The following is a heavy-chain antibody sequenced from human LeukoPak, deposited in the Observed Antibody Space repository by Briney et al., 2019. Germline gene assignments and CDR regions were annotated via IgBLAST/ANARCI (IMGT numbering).Heavy chain of an antibody. Sequence: ASVKVSCKASGGTFSSYAISWVRQAPGQGLEWMGGIIPIFGTANYAQKFQGRVTITTDESTSTAYVELSSLRSEDTAVYYCARTPYDLYYFDYWGQGTLVTVSS. V-gene: IGHV1-69*05. CDR2: IIPIFGTA. D-gene: IGHD3-22*01. J-gene: IGHJ4*02. CDR3: ARTPYDLYYFDY. CDR1: GGTFSSYA.